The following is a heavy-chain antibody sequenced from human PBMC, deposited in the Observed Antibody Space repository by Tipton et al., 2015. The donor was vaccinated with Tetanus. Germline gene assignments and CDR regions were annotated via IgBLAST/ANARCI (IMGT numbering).Heavy chain of an antibody. CDR1: GASISGGGYF. J-gene: IGHJ6*02. V-gene: IGHV4-31*03. CDR3: ARDGGNYFYYGMNV. Sequence: TLSLTCSVSGASISGGGYFWNWIRQPPGKGLEWIGYIYSPGTTSYAPSFRGRATISFDSVKNHFSLSLSSVTAADTAMYYCARDGGNYFYYGMNVWGQGAAVTVSS. CDR2: IYSPGTT.